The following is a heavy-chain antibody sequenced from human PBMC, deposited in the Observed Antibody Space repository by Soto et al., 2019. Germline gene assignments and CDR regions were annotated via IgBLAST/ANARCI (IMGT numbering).Heavy chain of an antibody. J-gene: IGHJ3*02. Sequence: SQTLSLTCAISGDSVSSNSAAWNWIRQSPSRGLEWLGRTYYRSKWYSDYAVSVKSRITISADTSKNQFSLQLNSVTPEDTAVYYCARDPSNPGVYAFNIWAQGTMVTVSS. CDR1: GDSVSSNSAA. V-gene: IGHV6-1*01. CDR3: ARDPSNPGVYAFNI. D-gene: IGHD2-8*01. CDR2: TYYRSKWYS.